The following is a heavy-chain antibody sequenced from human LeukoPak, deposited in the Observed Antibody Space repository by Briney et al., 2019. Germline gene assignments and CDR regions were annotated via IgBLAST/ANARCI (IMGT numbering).Heavy chain of an antibody. CDR3: AREMDPTIFGVVTNNPIDY. J-gene: IGHJ4*02. CDR2: ISSSSSYI. D-gene: IGHD3-3*01. Sequence: GGSLRLSCAATGFTFKDYGMHWVRQPPGKGLEWVSSISSSSSYIYYADSVKGRFTISRDNAKNSLYLQMNSLRAEDTAVYYCAREMDPTIFGVVTNNPIDYWGQGTLVTVSS. CDR1: GFTFKDYG. V-gene: IGHV3-21*01.